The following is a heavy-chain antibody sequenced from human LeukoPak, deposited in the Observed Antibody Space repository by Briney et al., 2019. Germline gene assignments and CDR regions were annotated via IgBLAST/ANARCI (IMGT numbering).Heavy chain of an antibody. D-gene: IGHD6-13*01. CDR2: INPNSGGT. Sequence: GASVKVSCKASGYIFTGYYMHWVRQAPGQGLEWVGWINPNSGGTKYAQQFQGRVTMTRDTSIGTAYMELSRLTSDDTAVYYCARGEGDSSSWPLNYWGQGTLVPVSS. J-gene: IGHJ4*02. CDR3: ARGEGDSSSWPLNY. CDR1: GYIFTGYY. V-gene: IGHV1-2*02.